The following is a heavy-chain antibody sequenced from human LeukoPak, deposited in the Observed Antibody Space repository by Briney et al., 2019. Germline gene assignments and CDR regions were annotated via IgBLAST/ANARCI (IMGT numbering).Heavy chain of an antibody. V-gene: IGHV3-30*02. D-gene: IGHD2-15*01. CDR1: GFPFSSSG. CDR3: AKKARYCSGGYCYADVDY. Sequence: GGSLRLSCGASGFPFSSSGMHWVRQAPGKGLEWVAFIGYDGSNKYYAESVKDRFTISRDNSKNTLFLQMHSLRTEDTAVYHCAKKARYCSGGYCYADVDYWGQGTPVTVSS. J-gene: IGHJ4*02. CDR2: IGYDGSNK.